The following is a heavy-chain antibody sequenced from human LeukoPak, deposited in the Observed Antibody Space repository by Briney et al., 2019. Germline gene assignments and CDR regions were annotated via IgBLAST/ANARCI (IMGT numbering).Heavy chain of an antibody. CDR3: ATVAYSSSWTTQAPFDP. D-gene: IGHD6-13*01. CDR2: FDPEDGET. V-gene: IGHV1-24*01. J-gene: IGHJ5*02. CDR1: GYTLTELS. Sequence: ASVKVSCKVSGYTLTELSMHWVRQAPGKGLEWMGGFDPEDGETIYAQKFQDRVTMTEDTSTDTAYMELSSLRSEDTAVYYCATVAYSSSWTTQAPFDPWGQGTLVTVSS.